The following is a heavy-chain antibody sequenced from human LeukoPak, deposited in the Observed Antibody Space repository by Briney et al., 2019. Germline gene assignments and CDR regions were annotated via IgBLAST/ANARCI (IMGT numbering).Heavy chain of an antibody. Sequence: AGSLRLSCPASGFTFDDYAMHWVRQAAGKGLEWVSLISGGGGSTYYSDSGKGRFTISRDNSKNSLYLQMNSLRNEDADLYYCAKGTYCSGGSCYGNWFDPWGQGTLVTVSS. CDR2: ISGGGGST. V-gene: IGHV3-43*02. CDR3: AKGTYCSGGSCYGNWFDP. CDR1: GFTFDDYA. J-gene: IGHJ5*02. D-gene: IGHD2-15*01.